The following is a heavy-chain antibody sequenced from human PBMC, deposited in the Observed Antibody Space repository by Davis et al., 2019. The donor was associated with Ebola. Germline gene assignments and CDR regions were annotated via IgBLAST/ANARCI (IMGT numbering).Heavy chain of an antibody. D-gene: IGHD6-13*01. Sequence: ASVKVSCKASGYTFTSYYMHWVRQAPGQGLEWMGWINPNSGGTNYAQKFQGRVTMTRDTSISTAYMELSRLRSDDTAVYYCARLTSSWYGFYFDYWGQGTLVTVSS. CDR3: ARLTSSWYGFYFDY. CDR2: INPNSGGT. V-gene: IGHV1-2*02. CDR1: GYTFTSYY. J-gene: IGHJ4*02.